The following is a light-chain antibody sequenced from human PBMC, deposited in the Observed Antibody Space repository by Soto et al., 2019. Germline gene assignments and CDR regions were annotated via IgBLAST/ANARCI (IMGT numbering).Light chain of an antibody. CDR1: QDISNE. CDR2: IAS. CDR3: LQHNDYPPT. V-gene: IGKV1-17*01. Sequence: DIQMTQSPSSLSASVGDRVTITCRTSQDISNELGWFQQKPGKAPKRLIYIASSLQSGVPSRFSGSGSGTEFTLTISSLLPEDYATYYCLQHNDYPPTFGQGTKVEI. J-gene: IGKJ1*01.